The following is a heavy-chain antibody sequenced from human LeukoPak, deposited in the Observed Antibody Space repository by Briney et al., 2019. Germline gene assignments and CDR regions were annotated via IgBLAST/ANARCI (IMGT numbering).Heavy chain of an antibody. V-gene: IGHV3-48*01. Sequence: GRSLRLSCAASGFTFSSYSMHWVPQAPGKGLEWVSYISIRSSTTYYPYSVKGRFPISRDKAKQTLYLQMNSLRAEGTALYYCARGLVKTGTPWPLYYWGQGTLVTVSS. D-gene: IGHD1-7*01. CDR3: ARGLVKTGTPWPLYY. J-gene: IGHJ4*02. CDR2: ISIRSSTT. CDR1: GFTFSSYS.